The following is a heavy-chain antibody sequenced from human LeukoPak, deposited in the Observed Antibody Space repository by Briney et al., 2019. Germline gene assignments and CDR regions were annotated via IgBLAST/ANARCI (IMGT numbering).Heavy chain of an antibody. CDR1: GFTFSSYA. CDR2: ISYDGSNK. Sequence: GGSLRLSCAASGFTFSSYAMHWVRQAPGKGLEWVAVISYDGSNKYHADSVKGRFTISRDNSKNTLYLQMNSLRAEDTAVYYCASITVTSDAFDIWGQGTMVTVSS. CDR3: ASITVTSDAFDI. V-gene: IGHV3-30-3*01. J-gene: IGHJ3*02. D-gene: IGHD4-17*01.